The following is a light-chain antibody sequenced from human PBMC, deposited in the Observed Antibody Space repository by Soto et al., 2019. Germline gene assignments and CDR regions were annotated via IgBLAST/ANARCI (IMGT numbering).Light chain of an antibody. Sequence: QSVLPPPPSVSGAPGQRVTISCTGSSSNMGARSHLPLSPQLPRTSPKLLFSGNTNRPSGVPDRFSGSKSGTSASLAIAALHTDHEGDYYCHTYDSCLSGLYGVGTGTTVT. CDR1: SSNMGARSH. CDR3: HTYDSCLSGLYG. V-gene: IGLV1-40*01. CDR2: GNT. J-gene: IGLJ1*01.